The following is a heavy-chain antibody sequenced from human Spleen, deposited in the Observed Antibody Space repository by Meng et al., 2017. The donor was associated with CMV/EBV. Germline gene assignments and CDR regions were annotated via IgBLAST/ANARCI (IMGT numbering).Heavy chain of an antibody. D-gene: IGHD2-15*01. CDR2: INPNSGGT. CDR1: GYTFTGYY. CDR3: ARVKRYCTGGTCSSTGYYGMDV. Sequence: ASVKVSCKASGYTFTGYYMHWVRQAPGQGLEWMGWINPNSGGTNYAQKFQGSVTMTRDTSISTAYMELSRLRSDDMAVYHCARVKRYCTGGTCSSTGYYGMDVWGQGTTVTVSS. V-gene: IGHV1-2*02. J-gene: IGHJ6*02.